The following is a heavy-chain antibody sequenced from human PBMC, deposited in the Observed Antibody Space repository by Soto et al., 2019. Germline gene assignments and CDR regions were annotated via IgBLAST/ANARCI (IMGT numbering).Heavy chain of an antibody. CDR1: GYTFTDYY. V-gene: IGHV1-69-2*01. CDR2: VDPEDGET. CDR3: ATLTRSTGVIFDH. Sequence: GASVKVSCKVSGYTFTDYYIHWVQQAPGKGLEWMGLVDPEDGETIYAEKFQGRVTITADTSTDTAYMELSSLTSEDTAVYYCATLTRSTGVIFDHWGQGTLVTVSS. D-gene: IGHD2-21*01. J-gene: IGHJ4*02.